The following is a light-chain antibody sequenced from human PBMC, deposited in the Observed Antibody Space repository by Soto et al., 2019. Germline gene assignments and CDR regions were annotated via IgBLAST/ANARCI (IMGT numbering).Light chain of an antibody. CDR1: QGIKIF. CDR3: QQRNSYPRT. J-gene: IGKJ2*01. CDR2: AAS. Sequence: DIQLTQSPSFLSASVGDRVTITCRASQGIKIFLAWFQQKPGKAPNLLISAASTFQSGVPSRFSGSGSETELTLTISSLQPEDSATYYCQQRNSYPRTFGQGTKVEIK. V-gene: IGKV1-9*01.